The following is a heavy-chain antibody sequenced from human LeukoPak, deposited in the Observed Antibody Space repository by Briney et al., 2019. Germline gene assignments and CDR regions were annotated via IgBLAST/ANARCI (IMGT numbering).Heavy chain of an antibody. CDR2: ISSSSSYI. V-gene: IGHV3-21*01. CDR3: ARDSSGWTQEVGGGDY. D-gene: IGHD6-19*01. Sequence: PGGSLRLSCAASGFTFSSYAMTWVRQAPGKGLEWVSSISSSSSYIYYADSVKGRFTISRDNAKNSLYLQMNSLRAEDTAVYYCARDSSGWTQEVGGGDYWGQGTLVTVSS. J-gene: IGHJ4*02. CDR1: GFTFSSYA.